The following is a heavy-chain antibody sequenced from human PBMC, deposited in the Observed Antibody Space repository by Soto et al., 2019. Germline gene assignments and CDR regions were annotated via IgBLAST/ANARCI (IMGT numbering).Heavy chain of an antibody. CDR2: INPNSGNI. D-gene: IGHD3-10*01. CDR1: GNTFTSYD. CDR3: ARGRASGSYYLLDY. V-gene: IGHV1-8*01. J-gene: IGHJ4*02. Sequence: GASVKVSCKASGNTFTSYDINWVRQATGHGLEWMGWINPNSGNIGYAQKFQCRVTMTRDTAIRTAYMEVSRLRSDDTAVYYCARGRASGSYYLLDYWGQGTLVTVSS.